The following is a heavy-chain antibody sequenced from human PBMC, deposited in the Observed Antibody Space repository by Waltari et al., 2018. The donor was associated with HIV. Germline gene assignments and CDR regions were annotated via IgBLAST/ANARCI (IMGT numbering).Heavy chain of an antibody. J-gene: IGHJ6*02. CDR1: GDTFSSYA. D-gene: IGHD3-16*01. Sequence: QVQLVQSGAEVKKPGSSVKVSCKASGDTFSSYAISWVRQAPGQGLEWMGVIIPVCGTTNDAQKFPGRVPITADESTSTAYMELSSLRSEDTAVYYCASPISPGGMYYYGMDVWGQGTTVTVSS. CDR2: IIPVCGTT. CDR3: ASPISPGGMYYYGMDV. V-gene: IGHV1-69*12.